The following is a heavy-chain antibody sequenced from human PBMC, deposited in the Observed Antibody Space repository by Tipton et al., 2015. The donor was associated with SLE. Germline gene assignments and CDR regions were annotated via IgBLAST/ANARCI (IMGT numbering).Heavy chain of an antibody. Sequence: TLSLTCTVSGGSISSSSYYWGWIRQPPGKGLEWIGFIYYSGSTHYNPSLQSRVTISVDTSKNQFSLKLSSVTAADTAVYYCARELRDAFDIWGQGTMVTVSS. V-gene: IGHV4-61*01. J-gene: IGHJ3*02. CDR1: GGSISSSSYY. CDR3: ARELRDAFDI. CDR2: IYYSGST.